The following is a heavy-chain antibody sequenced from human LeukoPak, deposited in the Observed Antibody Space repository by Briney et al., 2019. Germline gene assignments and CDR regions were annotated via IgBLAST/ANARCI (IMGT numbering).Heavy chain of an antibody. CDR1: GYTFTGYY. D-gene: IGHD2-2*02. Sequence: GASVKVSCKASGYTFTGYYMHWVRQAPGQGLEWMGWINPNSGGTNYAQKFQGRVTMTRDTSTSTVYMELSSLRSEDTAVYYCARDHEGYCSSTSCYRGDAFDIWGQGTMVTVSS. J-gene: IGHJ3*02. V-gene: IGHV1-2*02. CDR2: INPNSGGT. CDR3: ARDHEGYCSSTSCYRGDAFDI.